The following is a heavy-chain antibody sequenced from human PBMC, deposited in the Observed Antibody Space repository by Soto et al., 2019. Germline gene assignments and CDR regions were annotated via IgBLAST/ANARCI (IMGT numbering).Heavy chain of an antibody. Sequence: QVQLVESGGGVVQPGRSLRLSCAASGFTFSPYGMHWVRQAPGKGLEWVAVISYDGSTKYYADSVKGRFTISRDNSNNTLYTQMNSLRADDTAVYYCAKDLGGSYPERDYYYGMDIWGQGTTVTVSS. D-gene: IGHD1-26*01. CDR3: AKDLGGSYPERDYYYGMDI. V-gene: IGHV3-30*18. CDR2: ISYDGSTK. CDR1: GFTFSPYG. J-gene: IGHJ6*02.